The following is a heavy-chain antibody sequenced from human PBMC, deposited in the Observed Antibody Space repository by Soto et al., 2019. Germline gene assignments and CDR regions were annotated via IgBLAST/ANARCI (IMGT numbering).Heavy chain of an antibody. J-gene: IGHJ6*02. V-gene: IGHV3-7*01. CDR2: IKQDGSEK. Sequence: GGSLRLSCAASGFTFSSYWMSWVRQAPGKGLEWVANIKQDGSEKYYVDSVKGRFTISRDNAKNSLYLQMNSLRAEDTAVYYCARGGRYYDFWSGYPYYYGMDVWGQGTTGTVSS. D-gene: IGHD3-3*01. CDR1: GFTFSSYW. CDR3: ARGGRYYDFWSGYPYYYGMDV.